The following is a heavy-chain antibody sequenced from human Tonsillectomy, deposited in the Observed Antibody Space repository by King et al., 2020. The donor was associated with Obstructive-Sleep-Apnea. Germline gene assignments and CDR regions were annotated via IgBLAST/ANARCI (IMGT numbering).Heavy chain of an antibody. Sequence: QLVQSGGGLGQPGGSLRLSCATSGFIVSSNYMSWVRQAPGKGLEWVSVMFSCGSTYYADSVKGRFTISSDIANNTLDLQLNSLRAEETGVYYCARAPFIWTDYEQSWYFDLWGRGTPVTVSS. V-gene: IGHV3-66*01. CDR2: MFSCGST. CDR3: ARAPFIWTDYEQSWYFDL. D-gene: IGHD3/OR15-3a*01. J-gene: IGHJ2*01. CDR1: GFIVSSNY.